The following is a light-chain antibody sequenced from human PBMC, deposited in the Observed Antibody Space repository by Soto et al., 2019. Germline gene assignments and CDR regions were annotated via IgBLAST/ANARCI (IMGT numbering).Light chain of an antibody. Sequence: DIQMTQSPSTLSASVGDRVTITCRASQSVRTWLAWYQQKPGKAPKLLIYKASSLQSGVPSRFSGSGSGTDFTLTISRLQPDDFATIYCLEYNSYLIYTFGQGTKVEIK. CDR2: KAS. CDR1: QSVRTW. V-gene: IGKV1-5*03. CDR3: LEYNSYLIYT. J-gene: IGKJ2*01.